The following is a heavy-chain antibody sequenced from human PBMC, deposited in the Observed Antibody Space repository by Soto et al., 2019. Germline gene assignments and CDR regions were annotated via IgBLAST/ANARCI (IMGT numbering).Heavy chain of an antibody. V-gene: IGHV4-59*01. Sequence: QVQLQESGPGLVKPSETLSLTCTVSGGSFNNFYWSWLRQPPGEGLEWIGWIYYRGTTNYNPSLKSRVTISLDTSKSPVSLKLNSVTAADTAVYYCARGHRYCSGGSCYLFDYWGQGDLVTVSS. CDR3: ARGHRYCSGGSCYLFDY. J-gene: IGHJ4*02. CDR2: IYYRGTT. D-gene: IGHD2-15*01. CDR1: GGSFNNFY.